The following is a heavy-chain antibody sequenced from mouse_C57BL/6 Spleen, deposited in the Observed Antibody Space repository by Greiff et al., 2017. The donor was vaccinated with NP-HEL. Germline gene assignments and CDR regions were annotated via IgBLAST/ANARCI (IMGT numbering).Heavy chain of an antibody. D-gene: IGHD3-2*02. J-gene: IGHJ2*01. CDR1: GYAFTNYL. CDR3: AKTAQATSDFDY. Sequence: QVQLQQSGAELVRPGTSVKVSCKASGYAFTNYLIEWVKQRPGQGLEWIGVINPGSGGTNYNEKFKGKATLTADKSSSTAYMQLSSLTSEDSAVYFCAKTAQATSDFDYWGQGTTLTVSS. CDR2: INPGSGGT. V-gene: IGHV1-54*01.